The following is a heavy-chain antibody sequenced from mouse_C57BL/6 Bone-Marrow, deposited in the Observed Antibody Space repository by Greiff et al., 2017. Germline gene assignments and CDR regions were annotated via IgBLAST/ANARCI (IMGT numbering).Heavy chain of an antibody. CDR1: GFNIKDDY. Sequence: EVQLQQSGAELVRPGASVKLSCTASGFNIKDDYMHWVKQRPEQGLEWIGWIDPENGDTEYASKFQGKATITADTSSNTAYLQLSSLTSEDTSVYYCTTPRGYGSSYDAMDYWGQGTSGTVSS. J-gene: IGHJ4*01. D-gene: IGHD1-1*01. CDR3: TTPRGYGSSYDAMDY. CDR2: IDPENGDT. V-gene: IGHV14-4*01.